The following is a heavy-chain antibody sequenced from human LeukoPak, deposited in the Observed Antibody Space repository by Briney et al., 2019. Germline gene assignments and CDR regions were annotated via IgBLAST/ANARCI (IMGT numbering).Heavy chain of an antibody. V-gene: IGHV3-66*01. CDR2: VHGGGTT. Sequence: GGSLRLSCRASGFIVNNNYMTWVRQAPGKGLEWVSIVHGGGTTYYADSVRGRFTISRDKSENTVYLQMNSLIAEDTAVYYCAREGDYGAFDIWGQGTKVTVSS. J-gene: IGHJ3*02. D-gene: IGHD4-17*01. CDR1: GFIVNNNY. CDR3: AREGDYGAFDI.